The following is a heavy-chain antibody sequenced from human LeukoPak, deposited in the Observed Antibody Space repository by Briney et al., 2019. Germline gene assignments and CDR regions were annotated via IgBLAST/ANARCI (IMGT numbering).Heavy chain of an antibody. J-gene: IGHJ3*02. CDR3: ARSWDVPNAFDI. CDR2: IYYSGST. D-gene: IGHD1-26*01. Sequence: SETLSLTCTVSGGSISSYYWSWIRQPPGKGLEWIGYIYYSGSTNYNPSHKSRVTISVDTSKNQFSLKLSSVTAADTAVYYCARSWDVPNAFDIWGQGTMVTVSS. CDR1: GGSISSYY. V-gene: IGHV4-59*01.